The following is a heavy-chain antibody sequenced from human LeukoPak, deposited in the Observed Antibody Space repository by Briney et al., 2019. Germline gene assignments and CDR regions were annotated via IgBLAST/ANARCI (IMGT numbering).Heavy chain of an antibody. J-gene: IGHJ4*02. CDR1: GYSFTSYW. D-gene: IGHD3-22*01. CDR3: ARSYDSSGYLLTY. V-gene: IGHV5-51*01. Sequence: GEFLKISCKGSGYSFTSYWIGWVRQMPGKGLEWMGIIYPGDSDTRYSPSFQGQVTISADKSISTAYLQWSSLKASDTAMYYCARSYDSSGYLLTYWGQGTLVTVSS. CDR2: IYPGDSDT.